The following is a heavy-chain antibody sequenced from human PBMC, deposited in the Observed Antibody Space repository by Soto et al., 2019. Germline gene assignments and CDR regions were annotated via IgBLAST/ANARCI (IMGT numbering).Heavy chain of an antibody. Sequence: GGPVKVSCKASGGTFSSYAISWVRQAPGQGLEWMGGIIPIFGTANYAQKLQGRVTITADESTSTAYMELSSLRSEDTAVYYCARARAPYSSSWYHGMDVWGQGTTVTVSS. J-gene: IGHJ6*02. CDR2: IIPIFGTA. V-gene: IGHV1-69*13. D-gene: IGHD6-13*01. CDR3: ARARAPYSSSWYHGMDV. CDR1: GGTFSSYA.